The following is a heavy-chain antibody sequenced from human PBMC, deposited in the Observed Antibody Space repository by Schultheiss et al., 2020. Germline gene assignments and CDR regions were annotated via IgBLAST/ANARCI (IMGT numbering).Heavy chain of an antibody. Sequence: SETLSLTCAVSGGSISSGGYSWSWIRQPPGKGLEWIGYIYHSGSTYYNPSLKSRVTISVDTSKNQFSLKLSSVTAADTAVYYCARGLEAAWFDPWGQGTLVTVSS. CDR1: GGSISSGGYS. CDR2: IYHSGST. CDR3: ARGLEAAWFDP. V-gene: IGHV4-30-2*01. J-gene: IGHJ5*02. D-gene: IGHD6-25*01.